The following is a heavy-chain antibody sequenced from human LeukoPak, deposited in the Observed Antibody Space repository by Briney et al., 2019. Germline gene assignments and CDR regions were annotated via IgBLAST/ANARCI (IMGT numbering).Heavy chain of an antibody. Sequence: GASVKVSCKASGGTFSSYAISWVRQAPGQGLEWMGGIIPIFGTANYAQKFQGRVTITADKSTSTAYMELSSLRSDDTAVYYCARVHSSAWYYFDYWGQGTLVTVSS. CDR1: GGTFSSYA. CDR3: ARVHSSAWYYFDY. J-gene: IGHJ4*02. CDR2: IIPIFGTA. V-gene: IGHV1-69*06. D-gene: IGHD6-19*01.